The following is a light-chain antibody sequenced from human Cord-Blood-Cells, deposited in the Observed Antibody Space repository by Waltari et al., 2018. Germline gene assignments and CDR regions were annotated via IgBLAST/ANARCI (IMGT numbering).Light chain of an antibody. CDR2: DAS. Sequence: EIVLTQSPAPLSLSPGERATLSCRASQSVSSYLAWYQQKPGQAPRLLIYDASNRATGIPARFSGSGSGTDFTLTIISLEPEDFAVYYCQQRSNWPPITFGQGTRLEIK. CDR1: QSVSSY. CDR3: QQRSNWPPIT. J-gene: IGKJ5*01. V-gene: IGKV3-11*01.